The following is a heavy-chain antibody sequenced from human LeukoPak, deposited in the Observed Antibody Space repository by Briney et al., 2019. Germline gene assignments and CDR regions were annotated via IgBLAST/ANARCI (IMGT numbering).Heavy chain of an antibody. J-gene: IGHJ6*04. CDR3: ARDKDIVVVPAATPRRYYYYYGMDV. V-gene: IGHV4-61*01. Sequence: PSETLSLTCTVSGGSVSSGSYYWSWIRQPPGKGLEWIGYIYYSGSTNYNPSLKSRVTISVDTFKNQFSLKLSSVTAADTAVYYCARDKDIVVVPAATPRRYYYYYGMDVWGKGTTVTVSS. CDR1: GGSVSSGSYY. D-gene: IGHD2-2*01. CDR2: IYYSGST.